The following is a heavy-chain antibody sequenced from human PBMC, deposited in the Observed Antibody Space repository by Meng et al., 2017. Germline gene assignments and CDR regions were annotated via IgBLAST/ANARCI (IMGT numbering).Heavy chain of an antibody. V-gene: IGHV3-21*01. Sequence: GGSLRLSCAASGFTFSSYSMNWVRQAPGKGLEWVSSISSSSSYIYYADSVKGRFTISRDNAKNTLYLQMNSLRAEDTAVYYCAREESGYPDYWGQGTLVTVSS. CDR2: ISSSSSYI. J-gene: IGHJ4*02. CDR1: GFTFSSYS. CDR3: AREESGYPDY. D-gene: IGHD5-12*01.